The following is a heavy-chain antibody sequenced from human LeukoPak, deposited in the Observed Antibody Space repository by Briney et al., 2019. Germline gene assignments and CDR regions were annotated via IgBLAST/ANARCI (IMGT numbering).Heavy chain of an antibody. CDR3: AREYGSGTYYGMDV. D-gene: IGHD3-10*01. Sequence: GGSLRLSRAASGFIFSTYWMHWVRQAPGKGLVWVSRVNSDESRTSYADSVKGRFTISRDNAKNTLYLQMNSLRAEDTAVYYCAREYGSGTYYGMDVWGQGTTVTVSS. CDR2: VNSDESRT. CDR1: GFIFSTYW. V-gene: IGHV3-74*01. J-gene: IGHJ6*02.